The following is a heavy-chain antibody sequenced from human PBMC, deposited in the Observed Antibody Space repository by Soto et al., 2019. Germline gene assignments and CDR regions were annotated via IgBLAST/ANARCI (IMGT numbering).Heavy chain of an antibody. V-gene: IGHV1-69*01. J-gene: IGHJ4*02. CDR1: GGTFSSYA. Sequence: QVQLVQSGAEVKKPGSSVKVSCKASGGTFSSYAISWVRQAPGQGLERMGGIIPIFGTANYAQKFQGRVTITADESTSTAYMELSSLRSEDTAVYYCARAAYCGGDCYYYFDYWGQGTLVTVSS. D-gene: IGHD2-21*02. CDR3: ARAAYCGGDCYYYFDY. CDR2: IIPIFGTA.